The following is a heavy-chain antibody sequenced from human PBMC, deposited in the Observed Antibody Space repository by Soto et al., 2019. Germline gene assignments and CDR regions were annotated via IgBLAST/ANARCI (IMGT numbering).Heavy chain of an antibody. CDR1: GYTLTDLS. Sequence: GASVKVSCKVSGYTLTDLSMHWVRQAPGKGLEWVGGFDPEDSETIYAQKFQGRVTMTEDTSTDTAYMELSSLRSEDTAVYYCATESVVGATRGAFDIWGQGTMVTVSS. J-gene: IGHJ3*02. CDR3: ATESVVGATRGAFDI. D-gene: IGHD1-26*01. V-gene: IGHV1-24*01. CDR2: FDPEDSET.